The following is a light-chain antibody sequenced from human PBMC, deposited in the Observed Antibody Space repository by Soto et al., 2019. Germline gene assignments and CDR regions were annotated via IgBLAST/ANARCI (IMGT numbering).Light chain of an antibody. J-gene: IGKJ2*01. CDR2: GAS. Sequence: EIVMTQSPATLSVSPGERATLSCRASQSVSSNLAWYQQKPGQAPRLLIYGASTRATGIPARFSGSVSGTEFTLTISSLQSEDFAVYYCQRYNNWPPVTFGQGTKLEIK. V-gene: IGKV3-15*01. CDR1: QSVSSN. CDR3: QRYNNWPPVT.